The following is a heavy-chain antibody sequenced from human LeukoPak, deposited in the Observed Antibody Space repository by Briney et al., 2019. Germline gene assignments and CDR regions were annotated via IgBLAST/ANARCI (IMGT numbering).Heavy chain of an antibody. CDR1: GFTFSSYG. CDR2: IWYGGSNK. D-gene: IGHD2-2*03. CDR3: AKDLGYCSSTSCYNYYYYGMDV. V-gene: IGHV3-30*02. Sequence: GGSLRLSCAASGFTFSSYGMHWVRQAPGKGLEWVAVIWYGGSNKYYADSVKGRFTISRDNSKNTLYLQMNSLRAEDTAVYYCAKDLGYCSSTSCYNYYYYGMDVWGQGTTVTVSS. J-gene: IGHJ6*02.